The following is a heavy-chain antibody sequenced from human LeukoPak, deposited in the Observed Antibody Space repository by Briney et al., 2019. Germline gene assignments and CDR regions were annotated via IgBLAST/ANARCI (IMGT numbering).Heavy chain of an antibody. J-gene: IGHJ4*02. CDR2: ISYDGSNK. CDR3: AKSPRLGYCSGGSCYPGY. D-gene: IGHD2-15*01. CDR1: GFTFSSYG. V-gene: IGHV3-30*18. Sequence: GGSLRLSCAASGFTFSSYGMHWVRQAPGKGLEWVAVISYDGSNKYYADSVKGRFTISRDNSKNTLYLQMNSLRAEDTAVYYCAKSPRLGYCSGGSCYPGYWGQGTLVTVSS.